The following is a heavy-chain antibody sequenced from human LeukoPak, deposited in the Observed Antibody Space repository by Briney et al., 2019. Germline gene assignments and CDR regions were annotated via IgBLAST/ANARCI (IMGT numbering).Heavy chain of an antibody. Sequence: SETLSLTCTVSGGSISSYYWSWIRQPPGKGLEWIGCIYYSGSTNYNPSLKSRVTISVDTSKNQFSLKLSSVTAADTAVYYCARRSSWYFYYFDYWGQGTLVTVSS. D-gene: IGHD6-13*01. CDR2: IYYSGST. CDR1: GGSISSYY. CDR3: ARRSSWYFYYFDY. V-gene: IGHV4-59*01. J-gene: IGHJ4*02.